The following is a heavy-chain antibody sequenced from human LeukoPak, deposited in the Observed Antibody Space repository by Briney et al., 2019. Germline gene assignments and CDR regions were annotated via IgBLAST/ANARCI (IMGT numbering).Heavy chain of an antibody. J-gene: IGHJ3*02. D-gene: IGHD2-21*02. CDR3: SREFPFCGADCFSGVFDI. V-gene: IGHV1-18*01. Sequence: ASVKVSCKASDYTFSSYGINWVRQAPGQGLEWMGWISVINNANTRYAQNFQGRLTMTTDTSTTTAYMELRSLRSDDTAVYYCSREFPFCGADCFSGVFDIWGQGTMVTVS. CDR1: DYTFSSYG. CDR2: ISVINNANT.